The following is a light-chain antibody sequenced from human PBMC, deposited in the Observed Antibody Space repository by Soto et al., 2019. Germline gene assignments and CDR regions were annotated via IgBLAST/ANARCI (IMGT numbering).Light chain of an antibody. J-gene: IGLJ1*01. V-gene: IGLV2-11*01. Sequence: QSALTQPRSVSGSPGQSVTISCTGTISDVAGYNYVSWYQHHPGKAPKLLISDVTKRPSWVPDRFSGSKSGNTASLTVSGLQAEDEADYYCSSYAGSSNVFGTGTKVTVL. CDR1: ISDVAGYNY. CDR2: DVT. CDR3: SSYAGSSNV.